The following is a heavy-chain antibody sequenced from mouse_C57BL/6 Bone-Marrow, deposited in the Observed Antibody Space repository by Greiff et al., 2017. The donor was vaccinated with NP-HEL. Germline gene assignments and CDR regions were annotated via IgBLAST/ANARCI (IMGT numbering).Heavy chain of an antibody. V-gene: IGHV1-31*01. D-gene: IGHD1-1*01. J-gene: IGHJ4*01. CDR1: GYSFTGYY. Sequence: VQLQQSGPELVKPGASVKISCKASGYSFTGYYMHWVKQSHGNILDWIGYIYPYNGVSSYNQKFKGKATLTVDKSSSKAYMELRSLTSDDSAVYYCSIWTTVVEGNYYAMDYWGQGTSVTVSS. CDR3: SIWTTVVEGNYYAMDY. CDR2: IYPYNGVS.